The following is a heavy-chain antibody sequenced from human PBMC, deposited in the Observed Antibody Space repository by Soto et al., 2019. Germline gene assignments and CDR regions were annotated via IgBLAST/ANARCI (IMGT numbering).Heavy chain of an antibody. D-gene: IGHD2-21*02. CDR1: GYTFTNYA. CDR2: INAGNGNT. V-gene: IGHV1-3*01. CDR3: ARMRSVVTAILRYVGLDV. J-gene: IGHJ6*02. Sequence: QVQLVQSGAEVMKPGASVKVSCKASGYTFTNYAMHWVRQAPGQRLEWMGWINAGNGNTKYSQKFQGRVSITRDTSASTASMELRSLRSEDTAVYYCARMRSVVTAILRYVGLDVWGQGTTVTVSS.